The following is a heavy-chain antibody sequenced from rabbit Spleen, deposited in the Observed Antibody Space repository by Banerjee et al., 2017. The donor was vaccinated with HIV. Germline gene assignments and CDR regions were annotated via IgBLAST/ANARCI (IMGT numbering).Heavy chain of an antibody. V-gene: IGHV1S45*01. CDR3: VRGASSSGYYSL. Sequence: QEQLVESGGGLVQPGASLTLTCTASGFSFSSIYWICWVRQAPGKGLEWIGYIDLVFGSTYYANWVNGRFTISSHNAQNTLYLQLNSLTAADTATYFCVRGASSSGYYSLWGQGTLVTVS. D-gene: IGHD1-1*01. CDR2: IDLVFGST. J-gene: IGHJ6*01. CDR1: GFSFSSIYW.